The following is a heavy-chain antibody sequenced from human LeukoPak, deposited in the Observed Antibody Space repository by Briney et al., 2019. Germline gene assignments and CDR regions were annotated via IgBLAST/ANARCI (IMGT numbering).Heavy chain of an antibody. V-gene: IGHV1-8*02. Sequence: ASVKVSCKASGYTFTGYYMHWVRQATGQGLEWMGWMNPNSGNTGYAQKFQGRVTMTRNTSISTAYMELSSLRSEDTAVYYCAIAYYGSGSLFRKNFDYWGQGTLVTVSS. CDR2: MNPNSGNT. J-gene: IGHJ4*02. CDR1: GYTFTGYY. CDR3: AIAYYGSGSLFRKNFDY. D-gene: IGHD3-10*01.